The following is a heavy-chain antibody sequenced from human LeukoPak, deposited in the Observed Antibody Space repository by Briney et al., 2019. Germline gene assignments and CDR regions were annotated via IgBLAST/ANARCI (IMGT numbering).Heavy chain of an antibody. CDR3: ARLVVSNWYHEVLLGRDY. CDR2: IYYSGST. J-gene: IGHJ4*02. D-gene: IGHD6-13*01. V-gene: IGHV4-59*08. Sequence: TSETLSLTCTVSGGSISSYYWSWIRQPPGKGLEWIGYIYYSGSTYYNPSLKSRVTISVDTSKNQFSLKLSSVTAADTAVYYCARLVVSNWYHEVLLGRDYWGQGTLVTVSS. CDR1: GGSISSYY.